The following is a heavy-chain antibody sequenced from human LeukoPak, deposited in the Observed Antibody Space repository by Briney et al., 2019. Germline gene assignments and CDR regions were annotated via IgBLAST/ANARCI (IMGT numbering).Heavy chain of an antibody. J-gene: IGHJ4*02. D-gene: IGHD1-26*01. CDR1: GYTFTSYY. Sequence: GASVKVSCKASGYTFTSYYMHWVRQAPGQGLEWMGIINPSGGSTSYAQKFQGRVTMTRDTSISTAYMELSSLRSDDTAMYYCAREVGVGATTSLSYWGQGALVTVSS. CDR2: INPSGGST. CDR3: AREVGVGATTSLSY. V-gene: IGHV1-46*01.